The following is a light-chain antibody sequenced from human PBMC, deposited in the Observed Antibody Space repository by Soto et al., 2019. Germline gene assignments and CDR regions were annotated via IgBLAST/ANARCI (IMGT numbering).Light chain of an antibody. CDR2: DVN. V-gene: IGLV2-8*01. Sequence: QSALTQPPSASGSPGQSVTISCTGTSSDVGGYNFVSWYQQHPGKAPKLMIYDVNKRPSGVPDRLSGSKSANTASLTVSGLQAEDEADYYCSSHAGDNNPFVFGTGTKLTVL. CDR3: SSHAGDNNPFV. CDR1: SSDVGGYNF. J-gene: IGLJ1*01.